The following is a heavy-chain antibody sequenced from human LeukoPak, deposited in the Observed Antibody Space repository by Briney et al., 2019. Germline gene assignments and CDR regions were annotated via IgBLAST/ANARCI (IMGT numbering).Heavy chain of an antibody. J-gene: IGHJ6*03. CDR3: AREGCSSTNCYKYYHMDV. CDR2: IYYSGST. CDR1: GGSISSSSYY. D-gene: IGHD2-2*02. V-gene: IGHV4-39*07. Sequence: SETLSLTCTVSGGSISSSSYYWGWIRQPPGKGLEWIGSIYYSGSTYYNPSLKSRVTISVDTSKNQFSLKLSSVTAADTAVYYCAREGCSSTNCYKYYHMDVWGKGTTVTASS.